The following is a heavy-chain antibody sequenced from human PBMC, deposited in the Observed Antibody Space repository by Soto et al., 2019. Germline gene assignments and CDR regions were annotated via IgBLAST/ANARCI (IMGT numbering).Heavy chain of an antibody. CDR1: GFTFGDYA. CDR3: TYSSYYYGSGSYYPRSS. J-gene: IGHJ5*02. V-gene: IGHV3-49*03. CDR2: IRSKAYGGTT. Sequence: GGSLRLSCTASGFTFGDYAMSWFRQAPRKGLEWVGFIRSKAYGGTTEYAASVKGRFTISRDDSKSIAYLQMNSLKTEDTAVYYCTYSSYYYGSGSYYPRSSWGQGTLVTVSS. D-gene: IGHD3-10*01.